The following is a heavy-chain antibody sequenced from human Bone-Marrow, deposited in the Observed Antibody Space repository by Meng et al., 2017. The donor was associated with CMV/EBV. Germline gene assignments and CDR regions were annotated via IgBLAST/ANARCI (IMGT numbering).Heavy chain of an antibody. CDR1: GGTFSSYA. D-gene: IGHD3-10*01. Sequence: SVKVSCKASGGTFSSYAISWVRQAPGQGLEWMGGIIPIFGTANYAQKFQGRVTITTDESTSTAYMDLSSLRSEDTAIYYCTRGRGSTHKGNWFDPWGQGTLVTVSS. CDR2: IIPIFGTA. J-gene: IGHJ5*02. V-gene: IGHV1-69*05. CDR3: TRGRGSTHKGNWFDP.